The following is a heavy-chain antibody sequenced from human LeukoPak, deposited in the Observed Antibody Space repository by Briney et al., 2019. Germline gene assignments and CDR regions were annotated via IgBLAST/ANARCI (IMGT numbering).Heavy chain of an antibody. Sequence: ASVKVSCKASGYTLTELSMHWVRKAPGKGLEWMGGFDPEDGETIYAQKFQGRVTMTEDTSTDTVYMELSSLRSEDTAVYYCATDLTMVRGAVPGGYYGMDVWGQGTTVTVSS. V-gene: IGHV1-24*01. CDR2: FDPEDGET. J-gene: IGHJ6*02. CDR1: GYTLTELS. D-gene: IGHD3-10*01. CDR3: ATDLTMVRGAVPGGYYGMDV.